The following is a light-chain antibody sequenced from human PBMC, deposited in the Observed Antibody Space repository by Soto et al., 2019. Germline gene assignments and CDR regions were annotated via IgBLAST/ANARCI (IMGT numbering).Light chain of an antibody. J-gene: IGLJ1*01. CDR3: CSYAGSSTSLYV. CDR1: SSDVGSYNL. Sequence: QSALTQPASVYGSPGQSFTISCTGTSSDVGSYNLVSWYQQPPGKAPKLMIYEGSKRPSGISNRFSGSKSGNTASLTISGLQAEDEADYYCCSYAGSSTSLYVFGTGTKVTVL. V-gene: IGLV2-23*01. CDR2: EGS.